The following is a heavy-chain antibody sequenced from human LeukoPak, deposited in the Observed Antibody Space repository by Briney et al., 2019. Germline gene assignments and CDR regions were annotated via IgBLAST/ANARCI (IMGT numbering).Heavy chain of an antibody. J-gene: IGHJ5*02. V-gene: IGHV1-8*01. CDR2: MNPNSGNT. CDR3: AREGPNWFDP. CDR1: GYTFTSYD. Sequence: GASVKVSCKCSGYTFTSYDINGVRQATGQGLEWMGCMNPNSGNTGYAQKFQGRVTMTMNTAISTAYMELSSLRSEDTAVYYCAREGPNWFDPWGQGTLVTVSS.